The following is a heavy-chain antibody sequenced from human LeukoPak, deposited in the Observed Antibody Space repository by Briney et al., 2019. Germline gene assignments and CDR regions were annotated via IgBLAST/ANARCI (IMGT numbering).Heavy chain of an antibody. CDR2: IIPILGIA. CDR3: ARSSIAARPPFDY. CDR1: GGTFSSYT. D-gene: IGHD6-6*01. J-gene: IGHJ4*02. Sequence: KVSCKASGGTFSSYTISWVRQAPGQGLEWMGRIIPILGIANYAQKFQGRVTITADKSTSTAYMELSSLRSEDTAVYYCARSSIAARPPFDYWGQGTLVTVSS. V-gene: IGHV1-69*02.